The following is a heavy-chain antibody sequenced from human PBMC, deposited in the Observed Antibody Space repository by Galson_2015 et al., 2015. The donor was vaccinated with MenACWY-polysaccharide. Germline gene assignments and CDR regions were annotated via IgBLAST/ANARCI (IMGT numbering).Heavy chain of an antibody. CDR3: ARERFTYSILTGYDKLNWFDP. CDR1: GASISSGNYL. V-gene: IGHV4-30-4*01. Sequence: TLSLTCAVSGASISSGNYLWGWIRQPPGKGPEWIGHMYYTGNSFYNPSLKSRITISEATSKNQFSLKLTSATAADTAVYFCARERFTYSILTGYDKLNWFDPWGQGTLVTVSS. J-gene: IGHJ5*02. CDR2: MYYTGNS. D-gene: IGHD3-9*01.